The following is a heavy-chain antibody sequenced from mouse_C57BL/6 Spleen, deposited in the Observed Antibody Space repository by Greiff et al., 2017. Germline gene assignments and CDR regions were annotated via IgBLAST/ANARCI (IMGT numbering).Heavy chain of an antibody. Sequence: EVQLMESGGGLVQPGGSMKLSCVASGFTFSNYWMNWVRQSPEKGLEWVAQIRLKSDNYATHYAESVKGRFTISRDDSKSSVYLQMNNLRAEDTGIYYCTGTYYYGTVPFDYWGQGTTLTVSS. J-gene: IGHJ2*01. CDR1: GFTFSNYW. D-gene: IGHD1-1*01. V-gene: IGHV6-3*01. CDR3: TGTYYYGTVPFDY. CDR2: IRLKSDNYAT.